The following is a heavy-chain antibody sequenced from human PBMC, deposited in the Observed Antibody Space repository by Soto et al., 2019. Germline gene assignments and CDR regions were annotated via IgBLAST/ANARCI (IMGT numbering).Heavy chain of an antibody. J-gene: IGHJ4*02. CDR1: GFTFSSYA. D-gene: IGHD3-10*01. CDR2: ISGSGGSA. Sequence: GGSLRLSCAASGFTFSSYAVSWVRQAPGKGLEWVSAISGSGGSAYYADSVKGRFTISRDNSKNTLYLQMNSLRAEDTVVYYCAKRGDYYGSGSYDFDYWGQGTLVTVSS. CDR3: AKRGDYYGSGSYDFDY. V-gene: IGHV3-23*01.